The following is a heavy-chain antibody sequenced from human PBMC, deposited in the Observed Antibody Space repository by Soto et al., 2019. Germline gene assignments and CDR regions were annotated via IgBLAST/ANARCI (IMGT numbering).Heavy chain of an antibody. J-gene: IGHJ4*02. CDR1: GFTFSSYW. V-gene: IGHV3-74*01. Sequence: GGSLRLSCVASGFTFSSYWMHWVRQAPGKGLVWVSRINSDGSRTTYADSVKGRFTISRDNAKNTLYLQMNSLSAEDTAVYFCAKGYSGYDYANWGQGSLVTVSS. CDR2: INSDGSRT. D-gene: IGHD5-12*01. CDR3: AKGYSGYDYAN.